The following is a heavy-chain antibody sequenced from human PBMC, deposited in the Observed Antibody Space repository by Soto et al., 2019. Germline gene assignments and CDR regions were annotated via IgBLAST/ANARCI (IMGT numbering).Heavy chain of an antibody. CDR1: GLNFRNYY. Sequence: QGHLVESGGGVVQPGKSLRLSCTVSGLNFRNYYIHWVRQAPGKGLQWVAVISSDGNAKFYADSVQGRFDMARDNSRNTAFLEMNSLRNDDAAMYFCAGTLTFRPRFEYWGQGTPVAVSS. V-gene: IGHV3-30*09. J-gene: IGHJ4*02. D-gene: IGHD1-7*01. CDR3: AGTLTFRPRFEY. CDR2: ISSDGNAK.